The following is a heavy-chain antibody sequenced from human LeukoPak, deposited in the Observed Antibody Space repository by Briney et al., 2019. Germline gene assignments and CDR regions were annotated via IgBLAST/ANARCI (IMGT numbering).Heavy chain of an antibody. J-gene: IGHJ6*03. D-gene: IGHD1-1*01. CDR2: IYYSGST. CDR3: ARIDWNDGVGLYYYYMDV. CDR1: GGSISSSSYY. V-gene: IGHV4-39*07. Sequence: PSETLSLTCTVSGGSISSSSYYWGWIRQPPGKGLEWIGSIYYSGSTYYNPSLKSRVTISVDTSKNQFSLKLSSVTAADTAVYYCARIDWNDGVGLYYYYMDVWGKGTTVTVSS.